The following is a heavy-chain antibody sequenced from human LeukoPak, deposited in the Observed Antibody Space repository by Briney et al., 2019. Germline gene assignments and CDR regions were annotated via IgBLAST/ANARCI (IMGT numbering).Heavy chain of an antibody. V-gene: IGHV1-18*01. J-gene: IGHJ4*02. CDR1: GYSFTPYG. D-gene: IGHD3-10*01. CDR3: ARLTHGSGPNSRVPDY. CDR2: ITTYSGNT. Sequence: GASVKVSCKASGYSFTPYGISWVRQAPGQGLEWMGWITTYSGNTYYAQKLQGRVTMTTDTSTSTAYMELRSLSSDDTAVYYCARLTHGSGPNSRVPDYWGQGTLVTVSS.